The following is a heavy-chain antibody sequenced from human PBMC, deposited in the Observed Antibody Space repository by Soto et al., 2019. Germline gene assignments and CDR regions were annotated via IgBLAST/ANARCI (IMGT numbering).Heavy chain of an antibody. D-gene: IGHD3-16*01. CDR3: ARGYENWFDP. Sequence: PSETLSLTCAVYGGSFSGYYWSWIRQPPGKGLEWIGEINHSGSTNYNPSLKSRVTISVDTSKNQFSLKLSSVTAADTAVYYCARGYENWFDPWGQGTLVTVSS. CDR2: INHSGST. CDR1: GGSFSGYY. J-gene: IGHJ5*02. V-gene: IGHV4-34*01.